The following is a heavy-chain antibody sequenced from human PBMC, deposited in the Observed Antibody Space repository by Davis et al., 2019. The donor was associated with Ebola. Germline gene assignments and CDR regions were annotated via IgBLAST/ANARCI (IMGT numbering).Heavy chain of an antibody. Sequence: GESLKISCKCSGYSFTSYWIGRVRQMPGKGLEWIGIIYPGDSDTRYSPSFQGQVTISADKSISTAYLQWSSLKASDTAMYYCARGADIVVPVAAPGNWYFDLWGRGTLVTVSS. CDR2: IYPGDSDT. CDR1: GYSFTSYW. J-gene: IGHJ2*01. D-gene: IGHD2-15*01. V-gene: IGHV5-51*01. CDR3: ARGADIVVPVAAPGNWYFDL.